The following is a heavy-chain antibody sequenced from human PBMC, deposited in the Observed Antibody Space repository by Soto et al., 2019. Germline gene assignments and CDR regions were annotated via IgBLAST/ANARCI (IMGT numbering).Heavy chain of an antibody. CDR3: AKGLRVVAFDI. V-gene: IGHV3-21*01. CDR2: ISSASNYI. Sequence: GGSLRLSCEGSGFAFNSYTINWVRQAPGKGLEWVSSISSASNYIYNAESVKGRFTISRDNAKNSVYLQMNSLRAEDTAVYYCAKGLRVVAFDIWGQGTMVTVSS. J-gene: IGHJ3*02. D-gene: IGHD3-16*01. CDR1: GFAFNSYT.